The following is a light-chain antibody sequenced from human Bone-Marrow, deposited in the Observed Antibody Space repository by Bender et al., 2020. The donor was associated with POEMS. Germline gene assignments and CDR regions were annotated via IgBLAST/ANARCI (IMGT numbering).Light chain of an antibody. J-gene: IGLJ3*02. CDR2: DVT. V-gene: IGLV2-14*03. CDR3: SSYTSSSVAHVL. CDR1: SSDFGKYNY. Sequence: QSALTQPASVSGSPGQSITISCSGTSSDFGKYNYVSWYQHHPGKAPKLLIHDVTDRPSGVSYRFSGSKSGNTASLTISGLQPADEADYYCSSYTSSSVAHVLFGGGTKLTVL.